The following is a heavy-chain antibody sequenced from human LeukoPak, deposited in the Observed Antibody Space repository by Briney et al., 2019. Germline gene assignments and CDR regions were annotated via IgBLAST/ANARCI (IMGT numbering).Heavy chain of an antibody. CDR2: MNPNSANT. V-gene: IGHV1-8*03. D-gene: IGHD6-19*01. CDR3: ARALGAVAGPQDAFDI. J-gene: IGHJ3*02. CDR1: GYTFTNYD. Sequence: ASVTVSCKASGYTFTNYDINWVRQATGQGLEYMGWMNPNSANTGYPQKFQGRVTITMNTSISTAYMELSSLRSEDTAVYYCARALGAVAGPQDAFDIWGQGTMVTVSS.